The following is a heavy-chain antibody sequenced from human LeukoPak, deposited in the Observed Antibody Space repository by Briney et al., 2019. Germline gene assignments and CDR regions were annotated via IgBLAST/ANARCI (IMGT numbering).Heavy chain of an antibody. J-gene: IGHJ6*02. CDR2: INPSGGST. Sequence: ASVKVCCKASGYTFTSYYMHWVRQAPGQGLEWMGIINPSGGSTSYAQKFQGRVTMTRDTSTSTVYMELSSLRSEDTAVYYCARGYCSSTSCYYYYYGMYVWGQGTTVTVSS. CDR1: GYTFTSYY. CDR3: ARGYCSSTSCYYYYYGMYV. V-gene: IGHV1-46*01. D-gene: IGHD2-2*01.